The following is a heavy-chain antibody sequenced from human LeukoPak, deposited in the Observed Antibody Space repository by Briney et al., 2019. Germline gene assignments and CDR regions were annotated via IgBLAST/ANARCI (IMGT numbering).Heavy chain of an antibody. J-gene: IGHJ4*02. CDR3: ARGGIAVAGTDY. CDR2: IWYDGSNK. CDR1: GFTFSSYG. Sequence: GGSLRLSCAASGFTFSSYGMHWVRQAPGKGLEGVAVIWYDGSNKYYADSVKGRFTISRDNSKNTLYLQMNSLRAEDTAVYYCARGGIAVAGTDYWGQGTLVTVSS. V-gene: IGHV3-33*01. D-gene: IGHD6-19*01.